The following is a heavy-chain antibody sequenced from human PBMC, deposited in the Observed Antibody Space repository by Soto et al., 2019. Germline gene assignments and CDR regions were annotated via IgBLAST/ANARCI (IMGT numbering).Heavy chain of an antibody. D-gene: IGHD1-26*01. J-gene: IGHJ4*02. V-gene: IGHV4-59*08. CDR2: IYYSGST. Sequence: SEILSLTCTVSGGSISSYYWSWIRQPPGKGLEWIGYIYYSGSTNYNPSLKSRVTISVDTSKNQFSLKLSSVTAADTAVYYCARRFRGRGYYFDYWGQGTLVTVSS. CDR3: ARRFRGRGYYFDY. CDR1: GGSISSYY.